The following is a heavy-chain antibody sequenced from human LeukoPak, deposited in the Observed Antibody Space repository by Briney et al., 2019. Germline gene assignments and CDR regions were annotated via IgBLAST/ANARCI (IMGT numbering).Heavy chain of an antibody. CDR3: ARSPYPDYFDY. V-gene: IGHV4-39*01. CDR1: GGSISSSSYY. CDR2: IHYSGST. Sequence: SETLSLTCTVSGGSISSSSYYWGWIRQPPGKGLEWIGSIHYSGSTYYNPSLKSRVTISVDTSKNQFSLKLSSVTAADTAVYYCARSPYPDYFDYWGQGTLVTVSS. J-gene: IGHJ4*02.